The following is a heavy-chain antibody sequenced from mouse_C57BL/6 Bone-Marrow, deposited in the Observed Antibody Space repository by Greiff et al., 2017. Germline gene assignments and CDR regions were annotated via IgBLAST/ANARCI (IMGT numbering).Heavy chain of an antibody. CDR2: IDPSDSST. D-gene: IGHD2-3*01. V-gene: IGHV1-69*01. CDR3: ARRDGYSSWFAY. CDR1: GYTFTSYW. J-gene: IGHJ3*01. Sequence: QVQLQQPGAELVMPGASVKLSCKASGYTFTSYWMHWVKQRPGQGLEWIGEIDPSDSSTNYNQKFKGKSTLTVDKSSSTAYMQLSSLTSEDSAVYYCARRDGYSSWFAYWGQGTLVTVAA.